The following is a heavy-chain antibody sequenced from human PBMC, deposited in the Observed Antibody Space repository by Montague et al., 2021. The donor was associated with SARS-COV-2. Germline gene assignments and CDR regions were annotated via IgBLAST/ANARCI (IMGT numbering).Heavy chain of an antibody. V-gene: IGHV3-7*01. Sequence: LSFASSGFSFSGSWMSWVRQAPGKGLEWVATIKQDGSEKYYVDSVKGRFTISRDNAKNSLYLQMNSLRAEDTAVYYCARDFYGSGSSYYYYGMDVLDQGTTVTVSS. CDR2: IKQDGSEK. CDR3: ARDFYGSGSSYYYYGMDV. D-gene: IGHD3-10*01. J-gene: IGHJ6*02. CDR1: GFSFSGSW.